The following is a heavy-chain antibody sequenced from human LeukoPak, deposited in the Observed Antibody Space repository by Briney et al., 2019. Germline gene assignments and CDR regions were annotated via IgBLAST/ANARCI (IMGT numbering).Heavy chain of an antibody. CDR3: TRGCSGGSCSRDGMDV. V-gene: IGHV5-51*01. J-gene: IGHJ6*02. CDR2: IFPIDSET. Sequence: GESLKFSCKASGYSFFSDSSAWVRQMPGKGLGWVGIIFPIDSETTYSPSFQGQVPISADKSISTAYLQWSSLKASDTAMYYCTRGCSGGSCSRDGMDVWGQGTMVTVSS. D-gene: IGHD2-15*01. CDR1: GYSFFSDS.